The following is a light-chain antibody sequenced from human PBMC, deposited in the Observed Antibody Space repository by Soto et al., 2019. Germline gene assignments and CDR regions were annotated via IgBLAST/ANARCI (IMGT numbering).Light chain of an antibody. CDR3: QQSYSTLPCT. CDR2: AAS. CDR1: QSISSY. J-gene: IGKJ2*02. Sequence: DIQMTQSPSSLSASVGDRVTITCRASQSISSYLNWYQQKPGKAPKLLIYAASSLQSGVPSRFSGSGSGTDFNLTISSLQPEDFATYYCQQSYSTLPCTFGQGTKLEIK. V-gene: IGKV1-39*01.